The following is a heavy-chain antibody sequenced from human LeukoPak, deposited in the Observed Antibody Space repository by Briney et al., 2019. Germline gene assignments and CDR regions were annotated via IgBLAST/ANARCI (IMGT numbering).Heavy chain of an antibody. CDR3: ARDGPDYGDYVNFDY. D-gene: IGHD4-17*01. Sequence: GASVKVSCKASGYTFTNYGISWVRQAPGQGLEWMGWIGAYNGNTHYAQNLQGRVTMTPDTSTSTAYMELRSLRSDDTAVYYCARDGPDYGDYVNFDYWGQGTLVTVSS. J-gene: IGHJ4*02. V-gene: IGHV1-18*01. CDR1: GYTFTNYG. CDR2: IGAYNGNT.